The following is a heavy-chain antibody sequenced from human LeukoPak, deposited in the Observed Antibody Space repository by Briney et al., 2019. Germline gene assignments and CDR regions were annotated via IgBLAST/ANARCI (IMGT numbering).Heavy chain of an antibody. CDR1: GFTFDNYA. Sequence: GRSLRLSCAASGFTFDNYAMHWVRQAPGEGLEWVSGISWNSGSIGYVDSVKGRFTISRDNAKNSLYLQMDSLRAEDMALYYCAKDVSLGFCSGGSCSVHFDYWGQGTLVTVSS. CDR2: ISWNSGSI. V-gene: IGHV3-9*03. D-gene: IGHD2-15*01. CDR3: AKDVSLGFCSGGSCSVHFDY. J-gene: IGHJ4*02.